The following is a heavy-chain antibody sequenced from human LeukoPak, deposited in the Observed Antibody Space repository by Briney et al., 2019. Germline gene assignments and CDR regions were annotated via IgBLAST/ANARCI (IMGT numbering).Heavy chain of an antibody. Sequence: SETLSLTCAVFGGSFTDYYWSWIRQPPGKGLESIGEVTHSGSTNYKSSLKRRLTISLDMSKNQFSLKLTSVTAADTAIYYCSRRGQWLGRWFDPWGQGTLVTVSS. D-gene: IGHD6-19*01. CDR3: SRRGQWLGRWFDP. J-gene: IGHJ5*02. CDR1: GGSFTDYY. CDR2: VTHSGST. V-gene: IGHV4-34*01.